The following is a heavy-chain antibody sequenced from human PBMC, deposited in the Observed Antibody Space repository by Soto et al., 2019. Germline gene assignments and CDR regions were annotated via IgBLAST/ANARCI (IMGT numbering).Heavy chain of an antibody. CDR1: GGSISSYY. D-gene: IGHD3-3*01. Sequence: SETLSLTCTVSGGSISSYYWSWIRQPPGKGLEWIGYIYSSGSTNYNPSLKSRVTISVDTSKNQFSLKLSSVTAADTAVYYCARAYDFWSPNWFDPWGQGTLVTVS. CDR3: ARAYDFWSPNWFDP. J-gene: IGHJ5*02. CDR2: IYSSGST. V-gene: IGHV4-59*01.